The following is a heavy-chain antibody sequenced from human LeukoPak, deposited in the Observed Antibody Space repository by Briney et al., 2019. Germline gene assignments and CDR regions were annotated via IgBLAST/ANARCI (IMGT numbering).Heavy chain of an antibody. J-gene: IGHJ3*02. Sequence: ASVKVSCKASGYTFTSYGISWVRQAPGQGLEWMGWISAYNGNTNYAQKLQGRVTMTTDTSTSTAYMELRSLRSDDTAVYYCARRMYYYDSSGYYYPGAFDIWGQGTMVTVSS. CDR3: ARRMYYYDSSGYYYPGAFDI. CDR1: GYTFTSYG. V-gene: IGHV1-18*01. CDR2: ISAYNGNT. D-gene: IGHD3-22*01.